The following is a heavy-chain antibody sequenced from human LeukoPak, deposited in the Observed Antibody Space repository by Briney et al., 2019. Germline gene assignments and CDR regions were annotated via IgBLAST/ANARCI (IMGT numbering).Heavy chain of an antibody. Sequence: GGSLRLSCAASGFTFSSYGMHWVRQAPGKGLECVAVIWYDGSNKYYADSLKGRFTISRDNSKNTLYLQMNSLRAEDTAVYYCARDGSFWRGYPYYFDYWGQGTLVTVSS. V-gene: IGHV3-33*01. CDR1: GFTFSSYG. CDR3: ARDGSFWRGYPYYFDY. CDR2: IWYDGSNK. D-gene: IGHD3-3*01. J-gene: IGHJ4*02.